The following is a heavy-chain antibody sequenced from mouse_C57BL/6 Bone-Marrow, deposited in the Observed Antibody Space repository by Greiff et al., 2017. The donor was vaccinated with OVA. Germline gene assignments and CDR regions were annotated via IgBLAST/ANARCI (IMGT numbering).Heavy chain of an antibody. CDR1: GYTFTSYG. CDR2: IYPRSGNN. Sequence: QVQLTQSGAELARPGASVKLSCKASGYTFTSYGISWVKQRTGQGLEWIGEIYPRSGNNYYNEKFKGKATLTADKASSTAYMELRSLTSEDSAVYFCARRFAYWGQGTLVTVSA. CDR3: ARRFAY. V-gene: IGHV1-81*01. J-gene: IGHJ3*01.